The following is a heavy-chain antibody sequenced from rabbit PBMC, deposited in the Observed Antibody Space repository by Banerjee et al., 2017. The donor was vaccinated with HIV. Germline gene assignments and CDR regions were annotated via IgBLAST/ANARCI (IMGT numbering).Heavy chain of an antibody. J-gene: IGHJ4*01. CDR2: IWTASTGTT. CDR1: GFSFSSSYD. CDR3: ARDLAGVIGWNFNL. V-gene: IGHV1S45*01. D-gene: IGHD4-1*01. Sequence: QEQLEESGGDLVKPGGTLTLTCKASGFSFSSSYDMCWVRQAPGKGLEWIACIWTASTGTTYYASWAKGRFTISKASWTTVTLQMTSLTAADTASYFCARDLAGVIGWNFNLWGPGTLVTVS.